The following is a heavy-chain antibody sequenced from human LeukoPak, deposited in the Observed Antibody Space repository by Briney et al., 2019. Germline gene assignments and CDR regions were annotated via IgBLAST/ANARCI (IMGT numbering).Heavy chain of an antibody. V-gene: IGHV3-30*02. D-gene: IGHD1-26*01. CDR3: AKDDSGSYYGSAIY. CDR2: IRYDGSNK. Sequence: GGSLRLSCAASGFTFSSYGMHWVRQAPGKGLEWVAFIRYDGSNKYYADSVKGRLTISRDNSKNTLYLQMNSLRAEDTAVYYCAKDDSGSYYGSAIYWGQGTLVTVSS. J-gene: IGHJ4*02. CDR1: GFTFSSYG.